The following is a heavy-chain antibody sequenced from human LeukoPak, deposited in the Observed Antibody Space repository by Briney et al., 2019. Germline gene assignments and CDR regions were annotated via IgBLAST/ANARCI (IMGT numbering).Heavy chain of an antibody. CDR3: ARWFWGSALDV. V-gene: IGHV4-59*01. CDR2: IYNSGRT. Sequence: SETLSLTCTVSGDSISSYYWSWIRQSPGKGLEWIGYIYNSGRTSYSPSLKRRVTISVDTSKNQFSLTLRSVTAADTAVYYCARWFWGSALDVWGKGTTVTISS. J-gene: IGHJ6*04. D-gene: IGHD3-16*01. CDR1: GDSISSYY.